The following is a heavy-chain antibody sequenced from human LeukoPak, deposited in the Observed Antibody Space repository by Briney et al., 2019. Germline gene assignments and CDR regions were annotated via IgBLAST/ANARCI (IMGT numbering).Heavy chain of an antibody. CDR3: ASYLTSIPSGMDV. CDR2: ISTDGSST. D-gene: IGHD2/OR15-2a*01. CDR1: GFTFSRHW. V-gene: IGHV3-74*01. J-gene: IGHJ6*02. Sequence: PGGSLRLSCAASGFTFSRHWMHWLRQAPGKGLVWVSRISTDGSSTSYADSVKGRFTISRDNGKNTLYLQMNSLRAEDTAVYYCASYLTSIPSGMDVWGQGTTVTVSS.